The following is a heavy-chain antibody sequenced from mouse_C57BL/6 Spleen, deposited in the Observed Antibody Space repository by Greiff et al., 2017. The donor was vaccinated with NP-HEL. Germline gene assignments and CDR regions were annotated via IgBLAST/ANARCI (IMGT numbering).Heavy chain of an antibody. J-gene: IGHJ2*01. CDR3: ARYGGGGRVDY. CDR2: INPSNGGT. Sequence: VQLQQSGTELVKPGASVKLSCKASGYTFTSYWMHWVKQRPGQGLEWIGNINPSNGGTNYNEKFKSKATLTVDKSSSTAYMQLSSLTSEDSAVYCCARYGGGGRVDYWGQGTTLTVSS. V-gene: IGHV1-53*01. D-gene: IGHD1-1*01. CDR1: GYTFTSYW.